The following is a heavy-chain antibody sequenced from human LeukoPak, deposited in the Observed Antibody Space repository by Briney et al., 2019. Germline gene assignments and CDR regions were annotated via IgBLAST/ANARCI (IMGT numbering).Heavy chain of an antibody. J-gene: IGHJ4*02. CDR3: AIVGITEDYYFDY. V-gene: IGHV3-64*01. CDR2: ISSNGGST. Sequence: GGSLRLSCAASGFTFSSYAMHWVRQAPGKGLEYVLAISSNGGSTYYANSVKGRFTISRDNSKNTLYLRMGSLRAEDMAVYYCAIVGITEDYYFDYWGQGTLVTVSS. D-gene: IGHD3-16*01. CDR1: GFTFSSYA.